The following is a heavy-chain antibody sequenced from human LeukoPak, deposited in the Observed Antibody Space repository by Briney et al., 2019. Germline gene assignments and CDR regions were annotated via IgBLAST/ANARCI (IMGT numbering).Heavy chain of an antibody. CDR3: AKDSSGYYKDAFDI. D-gene: IGHD3-22*01. V-gene: IGHV3-74*01. J-gene: IGHJ3*02. Sequence: GGSLRLSCAASGFMFTDYWMHWVRQAPGKELVWVARIRGDGRATTYADSVKGRFTISRDNSKNTLYLQMNSLRAEDTAVYYCAKDSSGYYKDAFDIWGQGTMVTVSS. CDR1: GFMFTDYW. CDR2: IRGDGRAT.